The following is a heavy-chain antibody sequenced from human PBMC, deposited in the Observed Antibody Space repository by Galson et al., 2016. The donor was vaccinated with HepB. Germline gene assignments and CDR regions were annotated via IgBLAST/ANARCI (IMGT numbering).Heavy chain of an antibody. CDR2: INPSGGST. J-gene: IGHJ6*03. V-gene: IGHV1-46*01. CDR3: ARARFLEWPPSPVPYYYSYMDV. D-gene: IGHD3-3*01. Sequence: SVKVSCKASGYTFTSYYMHWVRQAPGQGLEWMGIINPSGGSTSYAQKFQGRVTMTRDTSTSTVYMELSSLRSEATAVYYCARARFLEWPPSPVPYYYSYMDVWGKGTTVTVSS. CDR1: GYTFTSYY.